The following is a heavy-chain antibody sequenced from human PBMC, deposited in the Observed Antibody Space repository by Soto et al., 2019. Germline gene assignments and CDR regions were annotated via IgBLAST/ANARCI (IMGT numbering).Heavy chain of an antibody. CDR3: ARTYVPGIAGFDP. J-gene: IGHJ5*02. Sequence: DSVKGRFTISRDNAKNTLYLQMNSLRVEDTAVYYCARTYVPGIAGFDPWGQGTLVTVSS. V-gene: IGHV3-74*01. D-gene: IGHD1-1*01.